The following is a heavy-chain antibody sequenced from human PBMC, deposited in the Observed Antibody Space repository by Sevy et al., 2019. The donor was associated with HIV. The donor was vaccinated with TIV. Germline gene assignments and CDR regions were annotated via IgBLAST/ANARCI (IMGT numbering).Heavy chain of an antibody. CDR3: ATSGGET. CDR1: GFTFSSYW. J-gene: IGHJ5*02. V-gene: IGHV3-7*01. D-gene: IGHD3-16*01. Sequence: GESLKISCAASGFTFSSYWMNWIRQAPGKGLGWVANIKQDGSAKYYVDSVKGRFTISRDNAKNSLYLEMNSLRAEDTAVYYCATSGGETWGQGTLVTVSS. CDR2: IKQDGSAK.